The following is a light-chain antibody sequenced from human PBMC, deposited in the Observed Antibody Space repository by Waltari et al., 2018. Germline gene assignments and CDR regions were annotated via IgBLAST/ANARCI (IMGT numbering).Light chain of an antibody. CDR1: QNINTY. V-gene: IGKV1-39*01. CDR2: VAS. CDR3: QQTYRTPRT. Sequence: DIQLTQSPSSLSASVGDRVTITCRASQNINTYLNWYRQKPGEAPELRIYVASSLHSGVPSRFSGSGSGTEFSLSISSLQPEDFATYYCQQTYRTPRTFGQGTKLEIK. J-gene: IGKJ2*01.